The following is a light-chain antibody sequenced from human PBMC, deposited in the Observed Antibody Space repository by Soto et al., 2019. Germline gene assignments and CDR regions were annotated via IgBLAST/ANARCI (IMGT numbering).Light chain of an antibody. J-gene: IGKJ1*01. CDR1: QSLGGN. Sequence: DIEMTQSPSTLSVSVGDTVTISCQASQSLGGNLAWYQQKPGQAPRLLIFRASSRATGVPARFIASGSGTAFSLTISGLQSEDFAVYYCQQYSNWPPWTFGPGTKVDIK. CDR2: RAS. CDR3: QQYSNWPPWT. V-gene: IGKV3-15*01.